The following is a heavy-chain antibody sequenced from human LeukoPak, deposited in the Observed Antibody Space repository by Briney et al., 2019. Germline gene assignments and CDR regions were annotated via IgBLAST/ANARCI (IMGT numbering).Heavy chain of an antibody. D-gene: IGHD3-22*01. Sequence: SETLSLTCAVYGGSFSGYYWSWIRQPPGKGLEWIGEINHSGSTNYNPSLKSRVTISVDTSKNQFSLKLSSVTAADTAVYYCAGDKRPSSGYYYFDYWGQGTLVTVSS. J-gene: IGHJ4*02. V-gene: IGHV4-34*01. CDR1: GGSFSGYY. CDR3: AGDKRPSSGYYYFDY. CDR2: INHSGST.